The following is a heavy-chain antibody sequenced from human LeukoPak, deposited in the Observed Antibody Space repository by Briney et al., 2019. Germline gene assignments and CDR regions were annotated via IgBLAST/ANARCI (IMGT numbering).Heavy chain of an antibody. CDR3: ARRQNSVTIFGMIRVGYYYMDV. CDR2: INHSGST. J-gene: IGHJ6*03. CDR1: GGSFSGYC. D-gene: IGHD3-3*01. Sequence: PSETLSLTCAVYGGSFSGYCWSWIRQPPGKGLEWIGEINHSGSTNYNPSLKSRVTISVDTSKNQFSLKLSSVTAADTAVYYCARRQNSVTIFGMIRVGYYYMDVWGEGTTVTVSS. V-gene: IGHV4-34*01.